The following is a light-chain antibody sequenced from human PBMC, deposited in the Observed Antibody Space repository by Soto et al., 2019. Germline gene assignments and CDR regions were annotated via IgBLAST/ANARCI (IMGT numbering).Light chain of an antibody. J-gene: IGKJ1*01. CDR3: HQYNIWPRT. CDR1: QSISSK. V-gene: IGKV3-15*01. Sequence: EILMTQSPATLSVSVCERATLSSRASQSISSKLSWFQQKPGQAPRLLIYGASTRANDIPTRFSGSGSGTDFTLTISTLQSEDFTVYYCHQYNIWPRTFGQGTKLDIK. CDR2: GAS.